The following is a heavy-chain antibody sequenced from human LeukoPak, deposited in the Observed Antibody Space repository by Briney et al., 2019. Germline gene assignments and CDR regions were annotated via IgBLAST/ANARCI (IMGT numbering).Heavy chain of an antibody. D-gene: IGHD2-2*02. CDR3: ARDADLGYCSSTSCYKGGSY. Sequence: GASVKVSCKASGGTFSSYAISWVRQAPGQGLEWMGGIIPIFGTANYAQKFQGRVTITADESTSTAYMELSSLRSEDTAAYYCARDADLGYCSSTSCYKGGSYWGQGTLVTVSS. CDR2: IIPIFGTA. V-gene: IGHV1-69*01. J-gene: IGHJ4*02. CDR1: GGTFSSYA.